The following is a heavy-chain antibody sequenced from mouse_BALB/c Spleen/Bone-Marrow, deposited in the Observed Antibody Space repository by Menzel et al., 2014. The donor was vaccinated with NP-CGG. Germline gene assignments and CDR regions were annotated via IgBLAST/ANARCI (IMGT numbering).Heavy chain of an antibody. CDR2: INSNGGST. D-gene: IGHD2-4*01. Sequence: EVKLMESGGGLVQPGGSLKLSCAASGFTFSSYGMSWVRRTPDKRLELVATINSNGGSTYYPDSVKGRFTISRDNAKNTLYLQMSSLKSEDTAMYYCARDMITTRGFAYWGQGTLVTVSA. CDR1: GFTFSSYG. CDR3: ARDMITTRGFAY. J-gene: IGHJ3*01. V-gene: IGHV5-6-3*01.